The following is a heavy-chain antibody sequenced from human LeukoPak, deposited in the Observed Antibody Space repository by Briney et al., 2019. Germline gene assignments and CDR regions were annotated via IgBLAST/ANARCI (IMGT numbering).Heavy chain of an antibody. CDR3: ARRVDSGFSIDY. D-gene: IGHD2-15*01. CDR2: IYPDDSDT. V-gene: IGHV5-51*01. Sequence: GESLKISCKVSGYSFTSYWIGWVRQMPGKGLEWVGIIYPDDSDTRYSPSVQDQVTISADKSISTAYLQWSSLKASDTAMYYCARRVDSGFSIDYWGQGTLVTVSS. CDR1: GYSFTSYW. J-gene: IGHJ4*02.